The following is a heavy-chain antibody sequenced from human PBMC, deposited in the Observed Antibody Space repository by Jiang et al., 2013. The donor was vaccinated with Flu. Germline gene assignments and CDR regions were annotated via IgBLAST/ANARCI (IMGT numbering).Heavy chain of an antibody. D-gene: IGHD3-22*01. CDR3: ARDYYDSSGYSKTLSYYYYGMDV. J-gene: IGHJ6*02. CDR1: GYSFTSYW. CDR2: IYPGDSDT. V-gene: IGHV5-51*01. Sequence: GAEVKKPGESLKISCKGSGYSFTSYWIGWVRQMPGKGLEWMGIIYPGDSDTRYSPSFQGQVTISADKSISTAYLQWSSLKASDTAMYYCARDYYDSSGYSKTLSYYYYGMDVWGQGTTVTVSS.